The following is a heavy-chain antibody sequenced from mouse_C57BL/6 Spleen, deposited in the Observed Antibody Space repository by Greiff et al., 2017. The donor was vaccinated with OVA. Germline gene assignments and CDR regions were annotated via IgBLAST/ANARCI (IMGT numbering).Heavy chain of an antibody. D-gene: IGHD1-1*01. CDR3: APLTTVVDAWFAY. J-gene: IGHJ3*01. V-gene: IGHV1-64*01. Sequence: VQLQQPGAELVKPGASVKLFCKASGYTFTSYWMHWVKQRPGQGLEWIGMIHPNSGSTNYNEKFKRKATLTVDKSSSTTYMQLSSLTSEDSAVYYCAPLTTVVDAWFAYWGQGTLVTVSA. CDR2: IHPNSGST. CDR1: GYTFTSYW.